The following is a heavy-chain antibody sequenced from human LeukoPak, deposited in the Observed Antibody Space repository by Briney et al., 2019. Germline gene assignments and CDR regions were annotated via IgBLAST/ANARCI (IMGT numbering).Heavy chain of an antibody. CDR1: GFTFSSYA. Sequence: GRSLRLSCAASGFTFSSYAMPWVRQAPGKGLEWVAVISYDGSNKYYADSVKGRFTISRDNSKNTLYLQMNSLRAEDTAVYYCARDGTITMIVVVIGLYFDYWGQGTLVTVSS. CDR2: ISYDGSNK. J-gene: IGHJ4*02. CDR3: ARDGTITMIVVVIGLYFDY. D-gene: IGHD3-22*01. V-gene: IGHV3-30-3*01.